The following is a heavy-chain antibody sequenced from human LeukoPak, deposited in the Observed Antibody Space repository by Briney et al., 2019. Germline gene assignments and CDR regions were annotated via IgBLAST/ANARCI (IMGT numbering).Heavy chain of an antibody. Sequence: ASVKVSCKASGYTFTSYGISWVRQAPGQGLEWMGWISAYNGNTNYAQKLQGRVTMTTDTSTSTAYMELRSLRSDDTAVYYCASCSVGPYLRQYDAFDIWGQGTMVTVSS. CDR1: GYTFTSYG. V-gene: IGHV1-18*01. D-gene: IGHD6-25*01. J-gene: IGHJ3*02. CDR3: ASCSVGPYLRQYDAFDI. CDR2: ISAYNGNT.